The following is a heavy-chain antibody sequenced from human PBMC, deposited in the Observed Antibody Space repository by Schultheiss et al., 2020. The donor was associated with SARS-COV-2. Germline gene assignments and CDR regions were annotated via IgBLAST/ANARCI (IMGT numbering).Heavy chain of an antibody. CDR1: GFTFSDYY. CDR2: IYSGGST. D-gene: IGHD6-6*01. Sequence: GESLKISCAASGFTFSDYYMSWIRQAPGKGLEWVSVIYSGGSTYYADSVKGRFTISRDNSKNTLYLQMNSLRAEDTALYYCAKDSSSSRGGVDYWGQGTLVTVSS. CDR3: AKDSSSSRGGVDY. V-gene: IGHV3-53*05. J-gene: IGHJ4*02.